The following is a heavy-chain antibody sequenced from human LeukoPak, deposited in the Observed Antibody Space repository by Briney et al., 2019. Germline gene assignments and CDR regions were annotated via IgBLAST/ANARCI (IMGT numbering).Heavy chain of an antibody. Sequence: SETLSLTCAVYGGSFSGYYWSWIRQPPGKGLEWIGEINHSGSTNYNPSLKSRVTISVDTSKNQFSLKLSSVTAADTAVYYCARSLVVPYYFDYWGQGTLVTVSS. V-gene: IGHV4-34*01. CDR1: GGSFSGYY. CDR3: ARSLVVPYYFDY. J-gene: IGHJ4*02. CDR2: INHSGST. D-gene: IGHD2-15*01.